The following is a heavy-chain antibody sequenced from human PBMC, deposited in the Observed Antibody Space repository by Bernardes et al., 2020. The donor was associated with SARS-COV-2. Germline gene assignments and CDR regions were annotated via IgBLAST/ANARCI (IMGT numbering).Heavy chain of an antibody. D-gene: IGHD2-2*01. CDR2: IETDGSNK. J-gene: IGHJ2*01. CDR3: ARGGCSSTSCYARVRYFDL. Sequence: GGSLRLSCAAAGFTFSTYGMHWVRQAPGKGLEWVTVIETDGSNKYYADSVKGRFTISRDNSKNTLYLQMNSLRAEDTALYHCARGGCSSTSCYARVRYFDLWGRGTLVTVSS. V-gene: IGHV3-33*01. CDR1: GFTFSTYG.